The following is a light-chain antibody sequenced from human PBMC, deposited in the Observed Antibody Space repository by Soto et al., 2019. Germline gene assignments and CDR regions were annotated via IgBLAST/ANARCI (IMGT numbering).Light chain of an antibody. CDR1: SSDVGDYNS. Sequence: QSALTQPASVSGSPGQSIAISCTGTSSDVGDYNSVSWYQQHPGKVPKLVIFEVSNRPSGVSNRFSGSKSGNTASLTISGLQAEDEADYFCSSYINTNTLVFGGGTQLTVL. CDR2: EVS. J-gene: IGLJ2*01. CDR3: SSYINTNTLV. V-gene: IGLV2-14*01.